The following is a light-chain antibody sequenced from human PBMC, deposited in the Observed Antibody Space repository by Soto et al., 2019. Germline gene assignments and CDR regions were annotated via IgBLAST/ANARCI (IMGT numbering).Light chain of an antibody. J-gene: IGKJ1*01. CDR1: QNIDMY. CDR3: QHTFNSPPWT. Sequence: DIPMTQSPSSLSASVGDTVTITCRASQNIDMYLNWYQQKPGKAPRVLISGASNLQSGVPSRFSGSRSRADFTLTISSLQSEDFASYFCQHTFNSPPWTFGQGTKVEVQ. CDR2: GAS. V-gene: IGKV1-39*01.